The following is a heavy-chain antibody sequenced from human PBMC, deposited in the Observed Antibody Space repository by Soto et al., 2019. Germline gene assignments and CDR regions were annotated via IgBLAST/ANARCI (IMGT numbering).Heavy chain of an antibody. J-gene: IGHJ4*02. V-gene: IGHV3-23*01. Sequence: GGSLRLSCEASGFTFINYAMSWVRHAPGKGLEWVASISDTGGDSYYADSMDGRFTISRDNSKNTLYLQINSLRAEDTAVYYRVRDLYRSATMPCLDHWGQGTLVTVSS. D-gene: IGHD1-1*01. CDR2: ISDTGGDS. CDR1: GFTFINYA. CDR3: VRDLYRSATMPCLDH.